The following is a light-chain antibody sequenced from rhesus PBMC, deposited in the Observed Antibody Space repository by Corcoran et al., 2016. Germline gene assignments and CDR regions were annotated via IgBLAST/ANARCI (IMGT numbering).Light chain of an antibody. CDR2: DAS. CDR1: QNINNW. J-gene: IGKJ2*01. V-gene: IGKV1-19*01. Sequence: DIQMTQSPSSLSASVGDKVTITCHASQNINNWLAWYQQKPGKAPKPLIYDASNLQVGVPFRFSCSGYGTDDTLSISDLQPEDSATYYCQQYDDLPYSFGQGTKVEIK. CDR3: QQYDDLPYS.